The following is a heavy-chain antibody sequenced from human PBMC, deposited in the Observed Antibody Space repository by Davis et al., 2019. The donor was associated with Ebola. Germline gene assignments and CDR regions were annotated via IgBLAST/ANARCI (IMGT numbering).Heavy chain of an antibody. J-gene: IGHJ4*02. CDR1: GGSFSGYY. D-gene: IGHD3-9*01. CDR3: ARERYFEWLPRYYFDY. Sequence: MPSEILSLTCAVYGGSFSGYYWSWIRQPPGKGLEWIGEINHSGSTNYNPSLKSRVTISVDTSKNQFSLKLSSVTAADTAVYYCARERYFEWLPRYYFDYWGQGTLVTVSS. V-gene: IGHV4-34*01. CDR2: INHSGST.